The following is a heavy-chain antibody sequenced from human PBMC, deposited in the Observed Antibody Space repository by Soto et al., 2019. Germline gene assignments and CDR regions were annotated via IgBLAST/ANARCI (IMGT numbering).Heavy chain of an antibody. Sequence: PAETLSLTCTVSGGSISSGDYYWVCIRQPPGKGLEWIGYIYYSGSTYYNPSLKSRVTISADTSKNQFSLKLSSVTAADTAVYYCARDYYGSGSYLNWFDPWGQGTLVTVSS. J-gene: IGHJ5*02. CDR2: IYYSGST. CDR3: ARDYYGSGSYLNWFDP. V-gene: IGHV4-30-4*01. D-gene: IGHD3-10*01. CDR1: GGSISSGDYY.